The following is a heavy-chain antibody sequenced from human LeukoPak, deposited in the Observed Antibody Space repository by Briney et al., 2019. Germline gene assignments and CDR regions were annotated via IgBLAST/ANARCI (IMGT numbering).Heavy chain of an antibody. Sequence: SETLSLTCTVSGGSISSSSYYWGWIRQPPGKGLEWIGSIYYSGSTYYNPSLKSRVTISVDTSKNQFSLKLSSVTAADTAVYYCARHYGRYKWLRLRAFDYWGQGTLVTVSS. D-gene: IGHD5-12*01. CDR2: IYYSGST. CDR3: ARHYGRYKWLRLRAFDY. CDR1: GGSISSSSYY. V-gene: IGHV4-39*01. J-gene: IGHJ4*02.